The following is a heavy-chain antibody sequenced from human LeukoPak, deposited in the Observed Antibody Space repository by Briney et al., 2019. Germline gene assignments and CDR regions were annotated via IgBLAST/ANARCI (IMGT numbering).Heavy chain of an antibody. V-gene: IGHV4-61*08. J-gene: IGHJ4*02. D-gene: IGHD1-26*01. CDR1: GGSISSGGYY. CDR2: IYHSGST. Sequence: SETLSLTCTVSGGSISSGGYYWSWIRQPPGKGLEWIGYIYHSGSTYYNPSLKSRVTISVDTSKNQFSLKLSSVTAADTAVYYCARDSRGAKDYWGQGTLVTVSS. CDR3: ARDSRGAKDY.